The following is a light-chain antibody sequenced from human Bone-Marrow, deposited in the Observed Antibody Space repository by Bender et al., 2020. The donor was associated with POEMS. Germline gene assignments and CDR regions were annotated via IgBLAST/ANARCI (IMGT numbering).Light chain of an antibody. Sequence: QSALTQPASVSGSPGQSITISCTGTSSDVGSYNLVSWYQQHPGKAPKLMIYDGSKRPSGVPDRFSASKSGNTASLTVSGLQAADEGDYYCQSYDNSLGGWVFGGGTKLTVL. V-gene: IGLV2-14*02. CDR1: SSDVGSYNL. CDR2: DGS. CDR3: QSYDNSLGGWV. J-gene: IGLJ3*02.